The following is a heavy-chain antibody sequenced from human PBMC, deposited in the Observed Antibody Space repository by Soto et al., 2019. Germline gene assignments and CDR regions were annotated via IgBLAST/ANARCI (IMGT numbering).Heavy chain of an antibody. J-gene: IGHJ6*03. V-gene: IGHV3-21*01. D-gene: IGHD3-10*01. CDR1: GFTFSSYS. CDR3: AREDWYYGSGSYHNYYYYYMDV. CDR2: ISSSSSYI. Sequence: VGSLRLSCAASGFTFSSYSMNWVRQAPGKGLEWVSSISSSSSYIYYADSVKGRFTISRDNAKNSLYLQMNSLRAEDTAVYYCAREDWYYGSGSYHNYYYYYMDVWGKGTTVTVSS.